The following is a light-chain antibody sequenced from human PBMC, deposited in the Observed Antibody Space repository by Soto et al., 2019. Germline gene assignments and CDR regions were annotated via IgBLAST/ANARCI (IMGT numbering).Light chain of an antibody. CDR2: GAS. Sequence: ITVNYHPAALNASEKDRVTFTYRASQSISTYLNWYEQKPGKAPNLLIYGASNLQSGVPSRFSGGGSGTDFTLTISSLQPEDFGTYYCQQSYTSPVTFGGGTKVDIK. CDR3: QQSYTSPVT. V-gene: IGKV1-39*01. CDR1: QSISTY. J-gene: IGKJ4*01.